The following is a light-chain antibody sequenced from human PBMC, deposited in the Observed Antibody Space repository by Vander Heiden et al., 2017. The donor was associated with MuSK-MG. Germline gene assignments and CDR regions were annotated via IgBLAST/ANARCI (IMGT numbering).Light chain of an antibody. CDR1: QSVSSW. Sequence: DIQMTQSPSTLSASVGDRVTITCRASQSVSSWLAWYQQKSGKAPKLSIYKASSLESGVPSRFSGSGSGTEFTLTISSLQPDDFATYYFRHESYCSSTFGQGTMVEIK. CDR2: KAS. CDR3: RHESYCSST. J-gene: IGKJ1*01. V-gene: IGKV1-5*03.